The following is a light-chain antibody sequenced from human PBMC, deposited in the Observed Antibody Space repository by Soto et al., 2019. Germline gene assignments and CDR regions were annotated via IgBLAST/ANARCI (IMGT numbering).Light chain of an antibody. J-gene: IGLJ2*01. CDR1: NLGKKY. CDR2: QDN. V-gene: IGLV3-1*01. CDR3: QAWDSSTVL. Sequence: SYELTQPPSVSVSPGRTASITCSGDNLGKKYVSWYQQKPGQAPVVAIYQDNKRPSGIPERISGSNSGNTATLTIDGTQAVDEADYYCQAWDSSTVLFGGGTKLTVL.